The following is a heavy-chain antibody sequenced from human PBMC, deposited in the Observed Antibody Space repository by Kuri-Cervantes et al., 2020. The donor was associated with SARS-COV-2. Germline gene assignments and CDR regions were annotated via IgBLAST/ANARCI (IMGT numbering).Heavy chain of an antibody. V-gene: IGHV4-34*01. CDR1: GGSFSGYY. Sequence: SQTLSLTCAVYGGSFSGYYWSWIRQPPGKGLEWIGEINHSGSTNYNPSLKSRVTISVDTSKNQFSLKLSSVTAADTAVYYCAREPWGYGPGGYWGQGTLVTVSS. D-gene: IGHD5-18*01. J-gene: IGHJ4*02. CDR3: AREPWGYGPGGY. CDR2: INHSGST.